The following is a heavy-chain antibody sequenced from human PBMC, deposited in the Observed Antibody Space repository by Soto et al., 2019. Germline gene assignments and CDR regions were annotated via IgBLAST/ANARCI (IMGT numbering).Heavy chain of an antibody. CDR3: ARDWRQMSRGGFFDY. J-gene: IGHJ4*02. CDR2: IVPLSGTP. Sequence: QVRLVQSGAEVKKPGSSVKLSCKVSGGNSNSYSIAWVRQAPGQGLQWLGTIVPLSGTPNHAQQFQARDTITADTSTNTAYLELSSLTSEDTAIYYCARDWRQMSRGGFFDYWGQGSLVTISS. CDR1: GGNSNSYS. D-gene: IGHD3-16*01. V-gene: IGHV1-69*06.